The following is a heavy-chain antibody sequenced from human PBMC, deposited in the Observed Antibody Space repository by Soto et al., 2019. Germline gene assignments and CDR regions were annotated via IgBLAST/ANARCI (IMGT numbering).Heavy chain of an antibody. Sequence: QVQLVQSGAEVKKPGSSVKVSCKASGGPFSNDIITLVRQAPGQGLEWMGRIIPLLSTSTYAQKFQGRLTITADRSTGTAYMELNNLRSEDTAVYYCARDSPLGSTFSGYDAIDYWGQGTRITVSS. CDR1: GGPFSNDI. CDR3: ARDSPLGSTFSGYDAIDY. CDR2: IIPLLSTS. J-gene: IGHJ4*02. D-gene: IGHD5-12*01. V-gene: IGHV1-69*08.